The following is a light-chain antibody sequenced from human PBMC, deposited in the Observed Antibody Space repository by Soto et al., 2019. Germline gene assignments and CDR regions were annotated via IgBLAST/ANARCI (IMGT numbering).Light chain of an antibody. J-gene: IGKJ2*01. CDR2: RTS. Sequence: DMLMTQSPSTLSASGGDRGTITCRASESVSRGLAWYQQKPGQAPKLLIHRTSTLETRHTTRISGSGSATDFTIHISNLQPDALATDYCQQYTSYSPSTIGQGT. CDR3: QQYTSYSPST. CDR1: ESVSRG. V-gene: IGKV1-5*03.